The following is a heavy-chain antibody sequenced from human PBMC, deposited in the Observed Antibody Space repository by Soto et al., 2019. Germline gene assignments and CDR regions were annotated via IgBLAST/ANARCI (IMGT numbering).Heavy chain of an antibody. J-gene: IGHJ4*02. Sequence: EVQLLESGGGLVQPGGSLRLSCAASGFTFSSYAMSWVRQAPGKGLERVSAISGSGGSTYYADSVKGRFTISRDNSKNTLYLQMNSLRAEDTAVYYCAKDLSSGSYYGPYGYWGQGTLVTVSS. CDR1: GFTFSSYA. D-gene: IGHD1-26*01. CDR2: ISGSGGST. CDR3: AKDLSSGSYYGPYGY. V-gene: IGHV3-23*01.